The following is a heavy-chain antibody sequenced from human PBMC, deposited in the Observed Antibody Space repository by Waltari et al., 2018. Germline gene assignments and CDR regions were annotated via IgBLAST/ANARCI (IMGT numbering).Heavy chain of an antibody. CDR1: GGSISSYY. D-gene: IGHD3-3*01. Sequence: QVQLQESGPGLVKPSETLSLTCTVSGGSISSYYWSWVRQPPGKGLEWIGYVYSSGSTNQNPSLKSRVTISVDTSKNQFSLKMSSVTAADTAVYYCARRGRITIFGVVGGDAFGIWGQGTMVTVSS. CDR3: ARRGRITIFGVVGGDAFGI. V-gene: IGHV4-59*01. J-gene: IGHJ3*02. CDR2: VYSSGST.